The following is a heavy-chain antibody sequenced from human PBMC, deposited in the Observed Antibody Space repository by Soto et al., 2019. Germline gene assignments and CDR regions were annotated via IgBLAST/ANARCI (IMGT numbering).Heavy chain of an antibody. CDR3: ARQGPSGPMGYYYYGMDV. J-gene: IGHJ6*02. CDR1: GFTFSSYG. V-gene: IGHV3-30*03. CDR2: IPYDGSNK. Sequence: GSLRLSCAASGFTFSSYGMHWVRQAPGKGLEWVAVIPYDGSNKYYADSVKGRFTISRDNSKNTLYLQMNSLRAEDTAVYYCARQGPSGPMGYYYYGMDVWGQGTTVTVSS. D-gene: IGHD5-12*01.